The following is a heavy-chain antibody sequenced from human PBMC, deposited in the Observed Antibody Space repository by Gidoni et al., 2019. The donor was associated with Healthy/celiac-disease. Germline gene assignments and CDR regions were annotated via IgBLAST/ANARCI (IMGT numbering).Heavy chain of an antibody. CDR2: IRSKAYGGTR. Sequence: EVQLVESGGGLVQPGRSLRPSCTASGFPFGDYAMSWVRQAPGKGLEWVGFIRSKAYGGTRDYAASVKGRFTISRDDSKSIAYLQMNSLKTEDTSVYYCTRIAAAVIGMDVWGQGTTVTVSS. CDR1: GFPFGDYA. CDR3: TRIAAAVIGMDV. J-gene: IGHJ6*02. V-gene: IGHV3-49*04. D-gene: IGHD6-13*01.